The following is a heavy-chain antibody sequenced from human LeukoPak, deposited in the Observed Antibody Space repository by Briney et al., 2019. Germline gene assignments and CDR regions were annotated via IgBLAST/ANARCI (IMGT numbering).Heavy chain of an antibody. V-gene: IGHV4-59*12. CDR3: ARDLSPRYCSGGSCYYGMDV. D-gene: IGHD2-15*01. CDR1: GDSITSYY. Sequence: SETLSLTCTVSGDSITSYYWSWIRQPPGEGPEWIGYIFHTGNTNYKPSLKSRVSMSLDTSKSQISLRLNSVTAADTAVYYCARDLSPRYCSGGSCYYGMDVWGQGTTVTVSS. J-gene: IGHJ6*02. CDR2: IFHTGNT.